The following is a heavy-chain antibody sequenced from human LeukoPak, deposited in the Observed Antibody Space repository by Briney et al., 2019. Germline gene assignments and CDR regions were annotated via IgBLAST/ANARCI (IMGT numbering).Heavy chain of an antibody. Sequence: PSETLSLTCTVSGGSISSHYWSWIRQPPGKGLEWIGYICYSGSTNYNPSLKSRVTISVDTSKNQFSLKLSSVTAADTAVYYCARVLVGAYYFDYWGQGTLVTVSS. CDR2: ICYSGST. CDR3: ARVLVGAYYFDY. V-gene: IGHV4-59*11. CDR1: GGSISSHY. D-gene: IGHD1-26*01. J-gene: IGHJ4*02.